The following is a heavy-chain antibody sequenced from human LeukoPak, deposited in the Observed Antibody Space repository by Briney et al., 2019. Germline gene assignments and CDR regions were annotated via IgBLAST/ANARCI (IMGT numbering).Heavy chain of an antibody. Sequence: SETLSLTCTVSGGSISSSSYYWGWIRQPPGKGLEWIGYIYYSGSTNYNPSLKSRVTISVDTSKNQFSLKLTSVTAADTAVYYCARETSQKGAHYMDVWGKGTTVTISS. CDR2: IYYSGST. CDR3: ARETSQKGAHYMDV. CDR1: GGSISSSSYY. J-gene: IGHJ6*03. D-gene: IGHD3-16*01. V-gene: IGHV4-61*01.